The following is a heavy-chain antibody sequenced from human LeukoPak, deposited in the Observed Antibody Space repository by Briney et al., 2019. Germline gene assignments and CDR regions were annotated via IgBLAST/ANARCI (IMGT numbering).Heavy chain of an antibody. Sequence: SETLSLTCTVSGGSISTNYWSWIRQFPGKGLEWIGYKYNSGSTNYNPSLKSRVTISVDTSKNQFPLKLSSVTAADTAVYYCARGGSGYDSFYYYGMDVWGQGTTVTVSS. CDR2: KYNSGST. D-gene: IGHD5-12*01. V-gene: IGHV4-59*01. CDR1: GGSISTNY. CDR3: ARGGSGYDSFYYYGMDV. J-gene: IGHJ6*02.